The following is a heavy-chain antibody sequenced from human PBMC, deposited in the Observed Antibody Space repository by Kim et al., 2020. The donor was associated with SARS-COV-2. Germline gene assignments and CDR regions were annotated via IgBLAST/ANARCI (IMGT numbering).Heavy chain of an antibody. CDR2: INPSGGNT. CDR1: GYTFTSYY. CDR3: ARDSSSWYVFDY. V-gene: IGHV1-46*01. J-gene: IGHJ4*02. Sequence: ASVKVSCKASGYTFTSYYMHWVRQAPGQGLEWMGIINPSGGNTSYAQKLQGRVTMTTDTSTSTAYMELSSLRSEDTAVYYCARDSSSWYVFDYWGKRALVTVSS. D-gene: IGHD6-13*01.